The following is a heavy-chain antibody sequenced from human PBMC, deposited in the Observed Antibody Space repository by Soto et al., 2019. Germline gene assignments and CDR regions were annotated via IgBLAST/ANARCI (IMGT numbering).Heavy chain of an antibody. CDR2: IKSKTDGWTT. D-gene: IGHD2-2*01. CDR1: GFTFSNAW. CDR3: TMRATDIVLVPAAAGMDV. J-gene: IGHJ6*02. Sequence: GGSLRLSCAASGFTFSNAWMSWVRQAPGKGLEWVGRIKSKTDGWTTDYAAPVKGRFTISRDDSKNTLYLQMNSLKTEDTAVYYCTMRATDIVLVPAAAGMDVWGQGTTVTVSS. V-gene: IGHV3-15*01.